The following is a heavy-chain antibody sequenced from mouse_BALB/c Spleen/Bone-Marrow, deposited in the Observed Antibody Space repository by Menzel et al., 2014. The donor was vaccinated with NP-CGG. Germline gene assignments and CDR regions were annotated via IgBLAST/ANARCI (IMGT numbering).Heavy chain of an antibody. V-gene: IGHV1S135*01. J-gene: IGHJ3*01. CDR1: GYSFTDYN. CDR2: IDPYTGGA. Sequence: EVQLQQSGPELVKPGASVKVSCRPSGYSFTDYNIYWVKQGHGKSLEWIGYIDPYTGGASYNQKFKGKASLTVDKSSSSAFMHLNSLTSEDSAVYYCGRSGFPYWGQGTLVTVSA. CDR3: GRSGFPY.